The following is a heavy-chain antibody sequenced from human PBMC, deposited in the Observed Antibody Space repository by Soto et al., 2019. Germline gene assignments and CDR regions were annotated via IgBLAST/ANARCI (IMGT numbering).Heavy chain of an antibody. D-gene: IGHD3-10*01. Sequence: QVQLVESGGGVVQPGRSLRLSCAASGFTFSSYGRHWVRQAPGKGLEWVAVISYDGSNKYYADSVKGRFTISRDNSKNTLYLQMNSLRAEDTAVYYCAQKNLWSSYGMDVWGQGTTVTVSS. J-gene: IGHJ6*02. CDR2: ISYDGSNK. CDR3: AQKNLWSSYGMDV. CDR1: GFTFSSYG. V-gene: IGHV3-30*03.